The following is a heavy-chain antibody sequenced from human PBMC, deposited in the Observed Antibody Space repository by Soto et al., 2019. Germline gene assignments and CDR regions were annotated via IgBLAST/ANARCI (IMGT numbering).Heavy chain of an antibody. CDR1: GFTFGDYA. Sequence: SLRLSCTASGFTFGDYAMSWVRQAPGKGLEWVGFIRNKACGGATEYAASVKGRFTISRDDSNSIAYLQVNNLKTEDTAVYYCTRDLASYYYYGMDVWGQGTTVTVSS. CDR2: IRNKACGGAT. CDR3: TRDLASYYYYGMDV. V-gene: IGHV3-49*04. J-gene: IGHJ6*02.